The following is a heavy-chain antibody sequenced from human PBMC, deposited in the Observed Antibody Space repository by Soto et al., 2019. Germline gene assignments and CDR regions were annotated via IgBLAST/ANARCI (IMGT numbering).Heavy chain of an antibody. Sequence: QVQLVQSGAEVKKPGASVKVSCKASGYTFTNYAMHWVRQAPGQRREWMGWINAVNGNTKYSQKFQGRGTITRDTSASTADMELSSLTSEATAVYYCARGYSRSAEGTPDYWGQGTLVTVSS. CDR1: GYTFTNYA. D-gene: IGHD1-26*01. CDR3: ARGYSRSAEGTPDY. V-gene: IGHV1-3*01. J-gene: IGHJ4*02. CDR2: INAVNGNT.